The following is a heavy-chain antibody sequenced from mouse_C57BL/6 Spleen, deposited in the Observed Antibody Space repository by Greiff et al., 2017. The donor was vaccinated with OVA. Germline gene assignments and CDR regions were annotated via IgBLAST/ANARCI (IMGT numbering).Heavy chain of an antibody. Sequence: VQLQQPGAELVMPGASVKLSCKASGYTFTSYWMHWVKQRPGQGLEWIGEIDPSDSYTNYNQKFKGKSTLTVDKSSSTAYMQLSSLTSEDSAVYYWARRTYYYDFDYWGQGTTLTVSS. V-gene: IGHV1-69*01. CDR2: IDPSDSYT. J-gene: IGHJ2*01. CDR3: ARRTYYYDFDY. D-gene: IGHD1-1*01. CDR1: GYTFTSYW.